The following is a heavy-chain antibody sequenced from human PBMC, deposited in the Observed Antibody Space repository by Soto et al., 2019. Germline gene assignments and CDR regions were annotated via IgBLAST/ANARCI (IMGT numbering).Heavy chain of an antibody. CDR3: ARDPGGTEWYAFEI. CDR2: ISNDGSNK. J-gene: IGHJ3*02. D-gene: IGHD1-1*01. Sequence: QVPLVESGGGVVQPGRSLRLSCAASGFTFSSYAMHWVRQAPGKGLEWVAVISNDGSNKYYADSVKGRFTIYRDNYRNTLYLQMNSVGAEDTAVYYCARDPGGTEWYAFEIWGQGTMVTVSS. V-gene: IGHV3-30-3*01. CDR1: GFTFSSYA.